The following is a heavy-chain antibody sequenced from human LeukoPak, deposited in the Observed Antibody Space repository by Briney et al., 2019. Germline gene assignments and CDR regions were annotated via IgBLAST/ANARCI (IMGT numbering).Heavy chain of an antibody. CDR3: ATGAWRSSPALGRFFSAFPRFDY. Sequence: ASVKVCCRVSGYTLSELSMHWVRQAPGKGLEWLGGVYREAGGTICAQKLQGRVTMTEATSTDTASMEVSSLRSEDTAVYYCATGAWRSSPALGRFFSAFPRFDYWAQGTLVTVSS. CDR2: VYREAGGT. V-gene: IGHV1-24*01. CDR1: GYTLSELS. D-gene: IGHD1-1*01. J-gene: IGHJ4*02.